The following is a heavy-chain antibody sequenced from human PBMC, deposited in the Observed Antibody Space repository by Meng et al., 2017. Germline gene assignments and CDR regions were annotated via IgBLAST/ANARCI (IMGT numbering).Heavy chain of an antibody. D-gene: IGHD3-22*01. Sequence: QLQLQESGSGLVKPSQTLSLTCAVSGGSISSGGYSWSGIRQPPGKGLEWIGYIYHSGSTYNNPSLKSRVTISVDRSKNQFSLKLSSVTAADTAVYYCARDGGSYDSSGYYYWGQGTLVTVSS. CDR3: ARDGGSYDSSGYYY. J-gene: IGHJ4*02. CDR2: IYHSGST. V-gene: IGHV4-30-2*01. CDR1: GGSISSGGYS.